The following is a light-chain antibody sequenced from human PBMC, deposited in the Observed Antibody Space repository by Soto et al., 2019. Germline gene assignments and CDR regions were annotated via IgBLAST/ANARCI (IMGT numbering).Light chain of an antibody. CDR3: AVWDDSLNGFYV. CDR2: SNN. J-gene: IGLJ1*01. Sequence: QCLLAQPASGSGTRGERVTIPCSGSISNIGSNTVNWYQQLPGTAPKLLIYSNNQRPSGVPDRFSGSKSGTSASLAISGLQSEDEADYYCAVWDDSLNGFYVFGTGTKVTVL. V-gene: IGLV1-44*01. CDR1: ISNIGSNT.